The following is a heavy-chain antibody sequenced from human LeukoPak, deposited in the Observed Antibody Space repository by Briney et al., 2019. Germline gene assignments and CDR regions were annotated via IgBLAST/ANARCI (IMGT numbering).Heavy chain of an antibody. J-gene: IGHJ4*02. CDR3: ASSTWLVIDY. CDR1: GGSFSGYY. Sequence: PSETLSLTCAVYGGSFSGYYWSWIRQPPGKGLEWIGEINHSGSTNYNPSLKSRVTISVDTSKNQFSLKLSSVTAADTAVYYYASSTWLVIDYWGQGTLVTVSS. D-gene: IGHD3-9*01. V-gene: IGHV4-34*01. CDR2: INHSGST.